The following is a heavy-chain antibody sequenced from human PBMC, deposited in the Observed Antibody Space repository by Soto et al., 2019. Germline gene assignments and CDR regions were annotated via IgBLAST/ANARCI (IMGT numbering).Heavy chain of an antibody. Sequence: GASVKVSCKASGGTFSSYTISWVRQAPGQGLEWMGRIIPILGIANYAQKFQGRVTITADKSTSTAYMELSSLRSEDTAVYYCARDRGAVVVVPADAFDYWGQGTLVTVSS. CDR3: ARDRGAVVVVPADAFDY. J-gene: IGHJ4*02. CDR1: GGTFSSYT. CDR2: IIPILGIA. V-gene: IGHV1-69*04. D-gene: IGHD2-2*01.